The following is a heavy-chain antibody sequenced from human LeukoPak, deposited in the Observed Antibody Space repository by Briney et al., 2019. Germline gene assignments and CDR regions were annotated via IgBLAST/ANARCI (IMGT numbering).Heavy chain of an antibody. J-gene: IGHJ3*02. Sequence: PSQTLSLTCTVSGGSISSGDYYWNWIRQHPGKGLDWIGYIDYSGSTYYNPSLKSRVTISVDTSKNQFSLKLSSVTAADTAVYYCAREAAEQQAFDIWGQGTMVTVSS. CDR1: GGSISSGDYY. CDR2: IDYSGST. CDR3: AREAAEQQAFDI. D-gene: IGHD6-13*01. V-gene: IGHV4-31*03.